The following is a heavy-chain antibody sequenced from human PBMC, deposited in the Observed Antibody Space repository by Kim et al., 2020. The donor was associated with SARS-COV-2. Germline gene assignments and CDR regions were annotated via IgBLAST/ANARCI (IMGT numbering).Heavy chain of an antibody. Sequence: AQKFQGRVTMTRNTSISTAYMELSSLRSEDTAVYYCARVSEYSSSFGAFDIWGQGTMVTVSS. D-gene: IGHD6-13*01. J-gene: IGHJ3*02. CDR3: ARVSEYSSSFGAFDI. V-gene: IGHV1-8*01.